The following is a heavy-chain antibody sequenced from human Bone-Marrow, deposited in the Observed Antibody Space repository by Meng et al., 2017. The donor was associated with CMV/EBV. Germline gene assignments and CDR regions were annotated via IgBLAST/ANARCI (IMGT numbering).Heavy chain of an antibody. CDR2: ISWNSGSI. J-gene: IGHJ1*01. CDR1: GFTFSSYW. V-gene: IGHV3-9*01. CDR3: AKDIAARPKYFQH. D-gene: IGHD6-6*01. Sequence: SLKISCAASGFTFSSYWMSWVRQAPGKGLEWVSGISWNSGSIGYADSVKGRFTISRDNAKNSLYLQMNSLRAEDTALYYCAKDIAARPKYFQHWGQGTLVTVSS.